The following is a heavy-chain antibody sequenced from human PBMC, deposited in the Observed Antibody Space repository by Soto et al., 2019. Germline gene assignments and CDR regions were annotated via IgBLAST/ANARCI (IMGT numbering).Heavy chain of an antibody. CDR2: IYYSGST. Sequence: QVQLQESGPGLVKPSRTLSLTCTVSGGSISSGGYYWSWIRQHPGKGLEWIGYIYYSGSTYYNPSLKSRVTIAVDTSKNQFSLKLSSVTAADTAVYYCAREGRDSSGYMTLWGQGTLVTVSS. CDR1: GGSISSGGYY. CDR3: AREGRDSSGYMTL. J-gene: IGHJ4*02. D-gene: IGHD3-22*01. V-gene: IGHV4-31*03.